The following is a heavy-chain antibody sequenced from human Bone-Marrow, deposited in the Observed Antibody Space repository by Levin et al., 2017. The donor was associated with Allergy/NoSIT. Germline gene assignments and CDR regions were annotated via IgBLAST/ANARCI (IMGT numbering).Heavy chain of an antibody. J-gene: IGHJ4*02. CDR3: AKVRGGSYGLDY. CDR2: ISYDGSNK. V-gene: IGHV3-30*18. D-gene: IGHD5-18*01. CDR1: GFTFSSYG. Sequence: PGGSLRLSCAASGFTFSSYGMHWVRQAPGKGLEWVAVISYDGSNKYYADSVKGRFTISRDNSKNTLYLQMNSLRAEDTAVYYCAKVRGGSYGLDYWGQGTLVTVSS.